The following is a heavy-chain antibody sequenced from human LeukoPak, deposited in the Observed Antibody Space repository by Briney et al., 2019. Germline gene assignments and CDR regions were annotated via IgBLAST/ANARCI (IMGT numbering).Heavy chain of an antibody. J-gene: IGHJ5*02. Sequence: ASVKVSCKASGYTFTGDQIYWLRQAPGQGLEWVGWIKPSSGDTLYEQKFQGRDTMTRDKSISSAYMELSSLRSDDTAVYYCARKSAGFLTAWGQGTLVTVSS. V-gene: IGHV1-2*02. CDR1: GYTFTGDQ. CDR3: ARKSAGFLTA. D-gene: IGHD2/OR15-2a*01. CDR2: IKPSSGDT.